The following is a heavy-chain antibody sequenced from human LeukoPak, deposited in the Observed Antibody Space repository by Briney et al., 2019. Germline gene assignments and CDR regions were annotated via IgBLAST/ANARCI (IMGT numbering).Heavy chain of an antibody. CDR2: INYSRTT. Sequence: AATLSLTCTVSGGSISSSSYYWGWIRQPPGKGLEWIVSINYSRTTYYNPSLKSRVTISVDTSKNQLSLKMNSVTAADTAVYYCARHLADGKGAFDYWGQGTLVT. J-gene: IGHJ4*02. CDR3: ARHLADGKGAFDY. V-gene: IGHV4-39*01. CDR1: GGSISSSSYY. D-gene: IGHD1-14*01.